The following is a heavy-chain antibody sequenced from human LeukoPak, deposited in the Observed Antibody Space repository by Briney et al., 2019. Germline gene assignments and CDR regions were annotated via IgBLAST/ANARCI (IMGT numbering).Heavy chain of an antibody. J-gene: IGHJ5*02. CDR3: ARDLPSYDILTGYYANWFDP. Sequence: SQTLSLTCAISGDSVSSNSAAWNWIRQSPSRGLEWLGRTYYRSKWYNDYAVSVKSRITINPDTSKNQFSLQLNSVTPEDTAVYYCARDLPSYDILTGYYANWFDPWGQGTLVTVSS. V-gene: IGHV6-1*01. D-gene: IGHD3-9*01. CDR2: TYYRSKWYN. CDR1: GDSVSSNSAA.